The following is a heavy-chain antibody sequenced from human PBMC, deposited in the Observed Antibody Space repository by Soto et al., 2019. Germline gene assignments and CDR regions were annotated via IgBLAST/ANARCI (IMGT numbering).Heavy chain of an antibody. J-gene: IGHJ6*02. V-gene: IGHV3-66*01. CDR2: IYSGGST. CDR3: ASLPDPVTTDYYYYGMDV. CDR1: GFTVSSNY. D-gene: IGHD4-17*01. Sequence: GGSLRLSCAASGFTVSSNYMSRVRQAPGKGLEWVLVIYSGGSTYYADSVKGRFTISRDNSKNTLYLQMNSLRAEDTAVYYCASLPDPVTTDYYYYGMDVWGQGTTVTVSS.